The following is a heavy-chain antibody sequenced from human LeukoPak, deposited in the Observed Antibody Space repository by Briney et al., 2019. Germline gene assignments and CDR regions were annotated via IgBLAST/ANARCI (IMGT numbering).Heavy chain of an antibody. CDR2: IRYDGSNK. D-gene: IGHD5-18*01. Sequence: GGSLRLSCAASGFTFSSYGMHWVRQAPGKGLEWVAFIRYDGSNKYYADSVKGRFTISRDNSKNTLYLQMNSLRAEDTAVYYCAKSCLVDTAMAYYYYYCMDVWGKGTTVTVSS. V-gene: IGHV3-30*02. CDR3: AKSCLVDTAMAYYYYYCMDV. CDR1: GFTFSSYG. J-gene: IGHJ6*03.